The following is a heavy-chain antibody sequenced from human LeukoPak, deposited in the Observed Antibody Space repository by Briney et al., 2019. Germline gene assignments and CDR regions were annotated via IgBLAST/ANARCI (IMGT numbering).Heavy chain of an antibody. V-gene: IGHV1-69*13. D-gene: IGHD3-16*01. CDR3: ATSRFGGPETDH. Sequence: SVKVSCKASGGTFSSYAISWVRQAPGQGLEWMGGIIPIFGTANYAQKFQGRVTITADESTSTAYMELRSLRSEDTAVYYCATSRFGGPETDHWGQGTLVTVSS. J-gene: IGHJ4*02. CDR2: IIPIFGTA. CDR1: GGTFSSYA.